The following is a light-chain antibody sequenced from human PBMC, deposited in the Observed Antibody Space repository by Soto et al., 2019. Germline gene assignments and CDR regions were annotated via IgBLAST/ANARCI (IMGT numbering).Light chain of an antibody. V-gene: IGKV1-5*01. CDR1: QSIGSW. Sequence: DIQMNQSPSTLSASVGDRVTITCRASQSIGSWLAWYQQISGRAPNLLIYDASSLQSGVPSRFSGSGSGTEFTLTISSLQPDDFATYYCQQYNTYSWTFGQGTKVDIK. J-gene: IGKJ1*01. CDR3: QQYNTYSWT. CDR2: DAS.